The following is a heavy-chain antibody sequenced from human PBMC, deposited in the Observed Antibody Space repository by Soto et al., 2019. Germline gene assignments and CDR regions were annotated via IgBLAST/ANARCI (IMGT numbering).Heavy chain of an antibody. V-gene: IGHV3-21*01. CDR3: ARDGNTDFDY. CDR1: GFTFSSYS. Sequence: EVQLVESGGGLVKPGGSLRLSCAASGFTFSSYSMNWVRQAPGKGLEWVSSISSSSSYIYYANSVKGRFTISRDNAKNSLYLQMNSLRAEDTAVYYCARDGNTDFDYWGQGTLVTVSS. J-gene: IGHJ4*02. D-gene: IGHD1-1*01. CDR2: ISSSSSYI.